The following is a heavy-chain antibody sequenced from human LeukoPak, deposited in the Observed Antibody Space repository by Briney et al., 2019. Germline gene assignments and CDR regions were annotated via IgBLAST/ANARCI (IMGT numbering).Heavy chain of an antibody. J-gene: IGHJ4*02. CDR2: FDLEDGET. CDR1: GYTLTELS. V-gene: IGHV1-24*01. D-gene: IGHD3-22*01. Sequence: ASVSVSFKFSGYTLTELSMHWVRQAPGKGREGGGGFDLEDGETIYAQKFQGRVTMTEDTSTDTAYIELSSLRSEDTAVYYCAIRAVRAYYYDSNLDYWGQGTLVTVSS. CDR3: AIRAVRAYYYDSNLDY.